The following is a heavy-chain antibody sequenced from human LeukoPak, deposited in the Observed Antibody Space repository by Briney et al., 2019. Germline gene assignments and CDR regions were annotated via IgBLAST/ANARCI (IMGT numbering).Heavy chain of an antibody. Sequence: ASARVSCKPSGYTFSGFYIHWVRQAPGHELEWMGWISPNSGGTDYAQRFQGRVTMTRDTSISTAYMELSSLRSDDTAVYYCAIQPWGSGNNWYFDLWGRGTLVTVSS. V-gene: IGHV1-2*02. CDR2: ISPNSGGT. CDR3: AIQPWGSGNNWYFDL. CDR1: GYTFSGFY. D-gene: IGHD7-27*01. J-gene: IGHJ2*01.